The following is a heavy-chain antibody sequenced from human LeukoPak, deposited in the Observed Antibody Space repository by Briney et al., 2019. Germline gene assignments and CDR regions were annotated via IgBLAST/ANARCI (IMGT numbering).Heavy chain of an antibody. D-gene: IGHD3-10*01. CDR2: ITSTGSTI. V-gene: IGHV3-11*04. Sequence: GGSLRLSCAASGFTFSDYYMSWIRQAPGKGLEWVSYITSTGSTIFYTDSVKGRLTVSRDNAKNSLFLQMNSLRAEDTAVYYCAIPPLSGSGSSRPLAGVDVWGQGTTVTVSS. CDR1: GFTFSDYY. CDR3: AIPPLSGSGSSRPLAGVDV. J-gene: IGHJ6*02.